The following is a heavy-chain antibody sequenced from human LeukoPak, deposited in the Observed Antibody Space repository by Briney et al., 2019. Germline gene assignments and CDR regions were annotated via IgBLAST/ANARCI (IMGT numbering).Heavy chain of an antibody. CDR3: ARAHSTSWYMDY. V-gene: IGHV4-59*01. Sequence: PSETLSLTCTVSGXSISSYYWSWIRQPPGKGLEWIGYVYYSGSTNYNPSLKSRVTMSVDTSKNQFSLKLISMAAADTAVYYCARAHSTSWYMDYWGQGTLVTVSS. CDR1: GXSISSYY. CDR2: VYYSGST. J-gene: IGHJ4*02. D-gene: IGHD6-13*01.